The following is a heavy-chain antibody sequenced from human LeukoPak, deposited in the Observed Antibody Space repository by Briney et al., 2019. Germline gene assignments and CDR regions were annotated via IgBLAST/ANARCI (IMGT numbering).Heavy chain of an antibody. CDR3: ASYYDSSGYYVPETGYYYGMDV. V-gene: IGHV3-23*01. Sequence: GGSLRLSCAASGFTFSSYAMSWVRQAPGKGLEWVSAISGSGGSTYYADSVKGRFTISRDNSKNTLYLQMNSLRAEDTAVYYCASYYDSSGYYVPETGYYYGMDVWGQGTTVTVSS. CDR2: ISGSGGST. D-gene: IGHD3-22*01. CDR1: GFTFSSYA. J-gene: IGHJ6*02.